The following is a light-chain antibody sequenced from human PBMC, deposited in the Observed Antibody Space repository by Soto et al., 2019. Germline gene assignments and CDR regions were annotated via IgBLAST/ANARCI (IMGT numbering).Light chain of an antibody. CDR3: AAWDDSLRGVL. CDR1: RSNIGSNY. CDR2: RSN. Sequence: QAVVTQPPSASGTPGQRVTISCSGSRSNIGSNYVYWYQQLPETAPKLLLYRSNERPSGVPDRFSGSKSGTSASLAISGLRSEDEADYYCAAWDDSLRGVLFGGGTKLTVL. V-gene: IGLV1-47*01. J-gene: IGLJ2*01.